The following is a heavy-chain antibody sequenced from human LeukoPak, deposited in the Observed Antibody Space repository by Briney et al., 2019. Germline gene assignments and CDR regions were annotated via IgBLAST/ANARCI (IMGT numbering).Heavy chain of an antibody. J-gene: IGHJ6*03. CDR3: ARLATDYDFWSGYYTGQTTHYYYYMDV. V-gene: IGHV4-59*08. D-gene: IGHD3-3*01. CDR2: IYYSGST. Sequence: SETLPLTCTVSGGPISSYYWSWIRQPPGKGLEWSGYIYYSGSTNYNPSLKSRVTISVDTSKNQFSLKLSSVTAADTAVYYCARLATDYDFWSGYYTGQTTHYYYYMDVWGKGTTVTVSS. CDR1: GGPISSYY.